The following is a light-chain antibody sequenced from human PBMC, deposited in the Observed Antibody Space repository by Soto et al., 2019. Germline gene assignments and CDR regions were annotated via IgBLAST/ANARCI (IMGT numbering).Light chain of an antibody. CDR3: LQTYSTPYT. Sequence: DIQMTQSPSSLSASVGDRVTITCRASQSFDTYLNWYQQKPGKAPELLIYATSSLQSGVPSRFSGSGSGTDFPLTISSLQPEDFATYFCLQTYSTPYTFGQGTKLDI. CDR2: ATS. J-gene: IGKJ2*01. V-gene: IGKV1-39*01. CDR1: QSFDTY.